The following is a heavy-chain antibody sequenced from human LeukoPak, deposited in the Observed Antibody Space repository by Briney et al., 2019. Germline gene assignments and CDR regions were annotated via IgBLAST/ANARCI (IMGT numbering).Heavy chain of an antibody. CDR1: GGTFSSYA. CDR3: ARVVEMATINWFDP. Sequence: SVKVSCKASGGTFSSYAISWVRQAPGQGLEWMGGIIPIFGTANYAQKFQGRVTITTDESTNTPYLELSSLRSEDTAVYYCARVVEMATINWFDPWREGTLVTVSS. CDR2: IIPIFGTA. D-gene: IGHD5-24*01. J-gene: IGHJ5*02. V-gene: IGHV1-69*05.